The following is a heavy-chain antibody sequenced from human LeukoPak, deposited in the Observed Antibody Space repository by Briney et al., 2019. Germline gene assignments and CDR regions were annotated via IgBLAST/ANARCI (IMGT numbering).Heavy chain of an antibody. CDR3: ATRIRYSNYVGGWFDP. V-gene: IGHV1-24*01. D-gene: IGHD4-11*01. Sequence: ASVKVSCEVSGYTLTELSMHWVRQAPGKGLEWMGGFDPEDGETIYAQKFQGRVTMTEDTSTDTAYMELSSLRSEDTAVYYCATRIRYSNYVGGWFDPWGQGTLVTVSS. CDR2: FDPEDGET. CDR1: GYTLTELS. J-gene: IGHJ5*02.